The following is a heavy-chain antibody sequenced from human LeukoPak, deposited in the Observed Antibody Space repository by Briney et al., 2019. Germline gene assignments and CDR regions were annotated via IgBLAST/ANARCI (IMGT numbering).Heavy chain of an antibody. Sequence: PGGSLTLSCTPSGFTFSHYGMHWVRQAPGKGLEWVAVIWSDATNIYYGDSVKGRFTISRDNSNNTIYLQMNNLGVEDTAVYYCAKDAQRGFDYSNSLESWGQGTLVTVSS. D-gene: IGHD4-11*01. CDR3: AKDAQRGFDYSNSLES. J-gene: IGHJ5*01. V-gene: IGHV3-33*06. CDR2: IWSDATNI. CDR1: GFTFSHYG.